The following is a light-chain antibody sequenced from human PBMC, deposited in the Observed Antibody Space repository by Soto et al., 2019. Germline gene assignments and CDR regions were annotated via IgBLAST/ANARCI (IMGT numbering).Light chain of an antibody. Sequence: NFMLTQPHSVSESPRKTVTISCTGSGGSIATNYVQWHQQRPGSAPTTVIYEDDKRPSGVPDRFSGSIDRSSNSASLIISGLKTEDEADYYCQSHDSTNVVFGRGTKLTVL. CDR1: GGSIATNY. J-gene: IGLJ2*01. CDR3: QSHDSTNVV. V-gene: IGLV6-57*02. CDR2: EDD.